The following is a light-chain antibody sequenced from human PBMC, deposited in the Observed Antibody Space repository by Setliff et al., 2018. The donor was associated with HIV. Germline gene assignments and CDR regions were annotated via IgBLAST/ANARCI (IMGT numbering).Light chain of an antibody. CDR1: NSDVGSYNR. CDR3: SSSTTTNTLV. J-gene: IGLJ2*01. V-gene: IGLV2-18*02. CDR2: EVT. Sequence: QSVLTQPPSVSGSPGQSVTISCTGTNSDVGSYNRVSWYQQTPGTAPKLMIFEVTHRPSGVPDRFSGSKSGNTASLTISGLQAEDESDYYCSSSTTTNTLVFGGGTKGTVL.